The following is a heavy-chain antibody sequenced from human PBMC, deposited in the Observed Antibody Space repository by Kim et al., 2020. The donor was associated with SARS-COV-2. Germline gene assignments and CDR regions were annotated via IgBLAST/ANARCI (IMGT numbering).Heavy chain of an antibody. CDR1: GFTFSSYS. J-gene: IGHJ4*02. CDR2: ISSSSSTI. Sequence: GGSLRLSCAASGFTFSSYSMNWVRQAPGKGLEWVSYISSSSSTIYYADSVKGRFTISRDNAKNSLYLQMNSLRAEDTAVYYCASLPPLYCGGDCYNFDYWGQGTLVTVSS. D-gene: IGHD2-21*02. CDR3: ASLPPLYCGGDCYNFDY. V-gene: IGHV3-48*04.